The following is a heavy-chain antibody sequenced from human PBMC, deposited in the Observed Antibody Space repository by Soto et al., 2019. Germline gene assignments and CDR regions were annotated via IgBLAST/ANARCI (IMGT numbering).Heavy chain of an antibody. CDR2: ISGSGGST. V-gene: IGHV3-23*01. Sequence: GGSLRLSCAASGFTFSSYAMSWVRQAPGKGLEWVSAISGSGGSTYYADSVKGRFTISRDNSKNTLYLQMNSLRAEDTAVYYCAKDPDYDILTGTRGYWGQGTLVTVSS. J-gene: IGHJ4*02. D-gene: IGHD3-9*01. CDR3: AKDPDYDILTGTRGY. CDR1: GFTFSSYA.